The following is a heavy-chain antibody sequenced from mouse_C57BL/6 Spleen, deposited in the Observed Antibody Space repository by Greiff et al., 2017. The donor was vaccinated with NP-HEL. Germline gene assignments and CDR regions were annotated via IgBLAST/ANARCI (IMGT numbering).Heavy chain of an antibody. J-gene: IGHJ4*01. D-gene: IGHD2-10*02. Sequence: VQLQQPGAELVRPGTSVKLSCKASGYTFTSYWMHWVKQRPGQGLEWIGVIDPSDSYTNYNQKFKGKATLTVDTSSSTAYMQLSSLTSEDSAVYYCARPSNGYAMDYWGQGTSVTVSS. CDR1: GYTFTSYW. V-gene: IGHV1-59*01. CDR2: IDPSDSYT. CDR3: ARPSNGYAMDY.